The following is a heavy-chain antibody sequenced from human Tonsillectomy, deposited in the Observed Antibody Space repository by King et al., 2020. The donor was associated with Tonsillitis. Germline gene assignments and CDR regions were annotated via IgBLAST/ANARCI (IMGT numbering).Heavy chain of an antibody. D-gene: IGHD4-11*01. CDR2: IDYSGST. J-gene: IGHJ4*02. CDR3: ARGPDYSNSFFDY. V-gene: IGHV4-59*01. CDR1: GGSISSYY. Sequence: QLQESGPGLVKPSETLSLSCTVSGGSISSYYWSWIRQPPGKGLEWIGYIDYSGSTNYNPSLKSRVTISVDTSKNQFSLKLSSVTAADTAVYYCARGPDYSNSFFDYWGQGTLVTVSS.